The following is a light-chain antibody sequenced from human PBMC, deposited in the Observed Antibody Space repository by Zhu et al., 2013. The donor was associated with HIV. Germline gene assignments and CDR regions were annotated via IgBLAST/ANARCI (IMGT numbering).Light chain of an antibody. V-gene: IGKV3D-20*02. CDR2: GAS. CDR3: HQRSNWPIT. Sequence: EIVLTQSPGTLSLSPGERATLSCRASQSVSSSYLAWYQQKPGQAPRLLIYGASSRATGIPDRFSGSGSGTDFTLTISRLEPEDFAVYYCHQRSNWPITFGQGTRLDIK. CDR1: QSVSSSY. J-gene: IGKJ5*01.